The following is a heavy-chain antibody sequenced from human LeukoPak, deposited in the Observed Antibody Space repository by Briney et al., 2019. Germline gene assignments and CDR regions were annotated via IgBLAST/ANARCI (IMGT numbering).Heavy chain of an antibody. Sequence: SVKVSCKAAGGTFSSYAISWVRQAPGQGLEWMGRIIPIFGTANYAQKFQGRVTITTDESTSTAYMELSSLRSEDTAVYYCARDSETPATAISDYWGQGTLVTVSS. J-gene: IGHJ4*02. CDR3: ARDSETPATAISDY. CDR1: GGTFSSYA. D-gene: IGHD2-2*02. CDR2: IIPIFGTA. V-gene: IGHV1-69*05.